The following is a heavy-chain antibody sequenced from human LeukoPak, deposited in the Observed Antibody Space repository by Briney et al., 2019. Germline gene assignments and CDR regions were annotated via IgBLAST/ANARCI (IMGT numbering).Heavy chain of an antibody. CDR2: ISWNSGTK. J-gene: IGHJ4*02. Sequence: GGSLRLSCAASGFTFDDYAMHWVRQAPGKGLEWVSGISWNSGTKGYADSVKGRFTISRDNSKNTLYVQVNSLGTEDTAAYYCAKGSYYDSSGSFYFDYWGQGTLVTVSS. V-gene: IGHV3-9*01. CDR1: GFTFDDYA. D-gene: IGHD3-22*01. CDR3: AKGSYYDSSGSFYFDY.